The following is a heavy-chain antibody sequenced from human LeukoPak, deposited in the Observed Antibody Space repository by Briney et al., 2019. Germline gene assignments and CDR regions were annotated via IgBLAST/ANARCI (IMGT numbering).Heavy chain of an antibody. CDR2: IYTSGST. D-gene: IGHD3-9*01. V-gene: IGHV4-4*07. CDR1: GGSISSYY. CDR3: ARDSDILTGPNWFDP. Sequence: SETLSLTCTVSGGSISSYYWSWIRQPAGKGLEWIGRIYTSGSTNYNPSLKSRVTLSVDTSKNQFSLKLSSVTAADTAVYYCARDSDILTGPNWFDPWGQGTLVTVSS. J-gene: IGHJ5*02.